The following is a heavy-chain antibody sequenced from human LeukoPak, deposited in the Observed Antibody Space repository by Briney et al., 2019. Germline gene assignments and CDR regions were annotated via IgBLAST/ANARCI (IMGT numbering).Heavy chain of an antibody. J-gene: IGHJ4*02. CDR2: IIPIFGTA. V-gene: IGHV1-69*01. CDR3: ARDVGSFGEPLDY. CDR1: GGTFSSYA. D-gene: IGHD3-10*01. Sequence: GASVKVSCKASGGTFSSYAISWARQAPGQGLEWMGGIIPIFGTANYAQKFQGRVTITADESTSTAYMELSSLRSEDTAVYYCARDVGSFGEPLDYWGQGTLVTVSS.